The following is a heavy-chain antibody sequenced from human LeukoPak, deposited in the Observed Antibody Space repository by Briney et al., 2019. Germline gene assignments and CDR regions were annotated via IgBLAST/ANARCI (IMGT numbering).Heavy chain of an antibody. CDR1: GFTFSSFE. CDR3: VSAYGGPLDY. D-gene: IGHD3-16*01. J-gene: IGHJ4*02. V-gene: IGHV3-48*03. Sequence: GGSLRLSCAASGFTFSSFEMNWVRQAPGKGLEWVSYVSGNGDTKYYAESVRGRFTISRDNAKNSLYLQMNSLRAEDTAVYYCVSAYGGPLDYWGQGTLVTVSS. CDR2: VSGNGDTK.